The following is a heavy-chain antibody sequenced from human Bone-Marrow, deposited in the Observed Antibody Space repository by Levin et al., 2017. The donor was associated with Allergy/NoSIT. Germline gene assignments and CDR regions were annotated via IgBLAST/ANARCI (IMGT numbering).Heavy chain of an antibody. CDR1: GFTVSNDY. Sequence: GSLRLSCEVSGFTVSNDYMSWVRQAPGKGLEWVSLIYNNRNGGETFYADSVKGRFTISRDNSRNMLYLQMNNLRVDDTAIYYCARHGWLDPWGQGTLVTVSS. J-gene: IGHJ5*02. CDR3: ARHGWLDP. CDR2: IYNNRNGGET. V-gene: IGHV3-53*01.